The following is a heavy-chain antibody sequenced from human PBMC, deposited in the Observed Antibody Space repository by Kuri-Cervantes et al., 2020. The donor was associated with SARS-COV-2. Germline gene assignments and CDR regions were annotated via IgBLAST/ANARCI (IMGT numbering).Heavy chain of an antibody. V-gene: IGHV3-48*01. CDR1: GFTFSSYS. J-gene: IGHJ4*02. D-gene: IGHD3-22*01. CDR2: ISSSSSTI. CDR3: ASGLLYDSSVIGQAGSPRGGGIHY. Sequence: GGSLRLSCAASGFTFSSYSMNWVRQAPGKGPEWVSYISSSSSTIYYADSVKGRFTISRDNAKNSLYLQMNSLRAVDTAVYYCASGLLYDSSVIGQAGSPRGGGIHYWGQGTLVTVSS.